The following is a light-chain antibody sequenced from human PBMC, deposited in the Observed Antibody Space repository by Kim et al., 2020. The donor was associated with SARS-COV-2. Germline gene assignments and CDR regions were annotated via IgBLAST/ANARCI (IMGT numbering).Light chain of an antibody. V-gene: IGLV1-40*01. CDR2: GNS. J-gene: IGLJ3*02. Sequence: QSVLTQPPSVSGAPGQRVTIYCTGSSSNIGAGYDVHWYQQLPGTAPKLLIYGNSNRPSGVPDRFSGSKSGTSASLAITGLQAEDEADYYCQSYDSSLTHWVFGGGTQLTVL. CDR3: QSYDSSLTHWV. CDR1: SSNIGAGYD.